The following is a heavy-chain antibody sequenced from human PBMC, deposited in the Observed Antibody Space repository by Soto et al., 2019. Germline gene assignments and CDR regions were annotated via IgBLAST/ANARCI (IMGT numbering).Heavy chain of an antibody. J-gene: IGHJ5*02. V-gene: IGHV1-18*01. D-gene: IGHD2-2*01. CDR3: ARVVPGAEAWFGP. Sequence: ASVKVSFKTSGYTFSNYGITWVRQAPGQPLEWLGWISLYSDGTNYAQKFQGRVSMTTDTSTTTAYMELRSLRSDDTTVYYCARVVPGAEAWFGPWGQGTLVTVSS. CDR2: ISLYSDGT. CDR1: GYTFSNYG.